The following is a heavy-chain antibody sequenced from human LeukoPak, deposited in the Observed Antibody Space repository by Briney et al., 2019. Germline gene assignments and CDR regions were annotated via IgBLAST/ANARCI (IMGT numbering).Heavy chain of an antibody. J-gene: IGHJ3*02. CDR2: IYSGGST. V-gene: IGHV3-53*01. Sequence: GGSLRLSCAASGFTVSSNYMSWVRQAPGKGLEWVSIIYSGGSTYYADSVKGRFTISRDNSKSTLYLQMNSLRAEDTAVYYCARDKSSPHAFDIWGQGTMVTVSS. CDR1: GFTVSSNY. CDR3: ARDKSSPHAFDI.